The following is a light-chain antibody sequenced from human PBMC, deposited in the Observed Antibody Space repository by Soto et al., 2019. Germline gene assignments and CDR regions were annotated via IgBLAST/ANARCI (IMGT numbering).Light chain of an antibody. Sequence: EVVLTQSPATXTXSPGERATLSCRASQSVRNFLAWYQQKPGQAPRLLIYEASSRAAGIPARFSGSGSGTDFTLTISSLEPDDFGVYYCQQRTNWPRGTFGQGTNLEI. CDR2: EAS. CDR3: QQRTNWPRGT. J-gene: IGKJ2*02. CDR1: QSVRNF. V-gene: IGKV3-11*01.